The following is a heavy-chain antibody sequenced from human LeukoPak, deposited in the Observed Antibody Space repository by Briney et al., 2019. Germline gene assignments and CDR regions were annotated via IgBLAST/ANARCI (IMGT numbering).Heavy chain of an antibody. CDR2: INPNSGGT. V-gene: IGHV1-2*02. CDR1: GYTFTGYY. CDR3: AATTRYSSGWYVGHYYYYMDV. Sequence: GASVKVSCKASGYTFTGYYMHWVRQAPGQGLEWMGWINPNSGGTNYAQKFQGRVTTTRDTSISTAYMELSRLRSDDTAVYYCAATTRYSSGWYVGHYYYYMDVWGKGTTVTVSS. D-gene: IGHD6-19*01. J-gene: IGHJ6*03.